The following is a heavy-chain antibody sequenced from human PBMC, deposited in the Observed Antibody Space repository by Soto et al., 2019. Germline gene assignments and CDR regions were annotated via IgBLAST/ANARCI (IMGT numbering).Heavy chain of an antibody. CDR1: GFTLSSYS. V-gene: IGHV3-23*01. D-gene: IGHD3-10*01. Sequence: GSLRLSCAAPGFTLSSYSMSWVRQAPGKGLEWVSAISGTGGSTFYADSVKGRFTISRDNSNNTLYLQMNSLRADDTAVYYFAKRWFGELSPLDYWGQGALVTVSS. J-gene: IGHJ4*02. CDR2: ISGTGGST. CDR3: AKRWFGELSPLDY.